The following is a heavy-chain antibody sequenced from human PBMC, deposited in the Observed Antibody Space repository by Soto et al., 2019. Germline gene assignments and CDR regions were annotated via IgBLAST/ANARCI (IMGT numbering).Heavy chain of an antibody. CDR2: ISAYNGNT. D-gene: IGHD2-2*01. CDR1: GYTFTSFG. V-gene: IGHV1-18*01. CDR3: ARGVVPDRYHYYMDV. J-gene: IGHJ6*03. Sequence: GASVKVSCKGSGYTFTSFGISWVRQAPGQGLEWMGWISAYNGNTNYAQKLQGRVTMTTDTSTSTAYMELRSLRSDDTAVYYCARGVVPDRYHYYMDVWGKGTTVTVSS.